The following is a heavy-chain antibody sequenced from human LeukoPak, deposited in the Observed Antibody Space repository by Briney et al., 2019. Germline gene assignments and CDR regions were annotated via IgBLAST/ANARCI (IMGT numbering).Heavy chain of an antibody. V-gene: IGHV3-48*01. CDR3: AKKYGSGSMFDY. CDR1: GFTFSSYS. CDR2: ISSSISTT. J-gene: IGHJ4*02. Sequence: GGSLRLSCAASGFTFSSYSMNWVRQAPGKGLEWVSYISSSISTTFYADSVKGRFTISRDNAKNSLYLQVNSLRAEDTAVYYCAKKYGSGSMFDYWGQGTLVTVSS. D-gene: IGHD3-10*01.